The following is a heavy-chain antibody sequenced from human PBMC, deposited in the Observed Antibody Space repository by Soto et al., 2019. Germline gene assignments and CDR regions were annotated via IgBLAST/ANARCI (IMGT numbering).Heavy chain of an antibody. V-gene: IGHV4-34*01. CDR1: GGSFSGYY. CDR3: ARILPAVFGVVIHYYYYGMDV. J-gene: IGHJ6*02. CDR2: INHSGST. D-gene: IGHD3-3*01. Sequence: LSLTCAVYGGSFSGYYWSWIRQPPGKGLEWIGEINHSGSTNYNPSLKSRVTISVDTSKNQFSLKLSSVTAADTAVYYCARILPAVFGVVIHYYYYGMDVWGQGTTVTVSS.